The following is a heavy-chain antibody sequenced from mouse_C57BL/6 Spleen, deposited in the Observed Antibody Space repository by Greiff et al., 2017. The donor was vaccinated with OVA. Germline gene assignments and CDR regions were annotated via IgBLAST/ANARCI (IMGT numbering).Heavy chain of an antibody. V-gene: IGHV1-54*01. CDR1: GYAFTNYL. CDR3: ARKGYEYFDV. CDR2: INPGSGGT. D-gene: IGHD2-10*02. Sequence: VQRVESGAELVRPGTSVKVSCKASGYAFTNYLIEWVKQRPGQGLEWIGVINPGSGGTNYNEKFKGKATLTADKSSSTAYMQLSSLTSEDSAVYFCARKGYEYFDVWGTGTTVTVSS. J-gene: IGHJ1*03.